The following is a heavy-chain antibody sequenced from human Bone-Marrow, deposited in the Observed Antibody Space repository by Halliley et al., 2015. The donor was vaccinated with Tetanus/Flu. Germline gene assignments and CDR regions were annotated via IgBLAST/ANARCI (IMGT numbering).Heavy chain of an antibody. D-gene: IGHD1-26*01. J-gene: IGHJ4*02. V-gene: IGHV4-31*03. CDR1: GDSISSGGYY. CDR2: IFFSGNT. Sequence: TLSLTCTVSGDSISSGGYYWSWIRQHPEKGLEWIGHIFFSGNTYHNPSLESRVVMSVDTSKNQFSLNLTSVVAADTAVYYCARVRGKIPLFDYWGQGALVTVSS. CDR3: ARVRGKIPLFDY.